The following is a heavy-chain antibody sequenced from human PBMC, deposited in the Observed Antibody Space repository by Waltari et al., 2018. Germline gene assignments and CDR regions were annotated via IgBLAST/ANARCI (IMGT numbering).Heavy chain of an antibody. CDR3: ARDKDIVVVPAASRGAFDI. CDR2: INPNSGGT. J-gene: IGHJ3*02. D-gene: IGHD2-2*01. Sequence: QVQLVQSGAEVKKPGASVKVSCKASGSTFTGYYMPWVRQAPGPGLEGMGWINPNSGGTNYAQKFQGWVTMTRDTSISTAYMELSRLRSDDTAVYYRARDKDIVVVPAASRGAFDIWGQGTMVTVSS. CDR1: GSTFTGYY. V-gene: IGHV1-2*04.